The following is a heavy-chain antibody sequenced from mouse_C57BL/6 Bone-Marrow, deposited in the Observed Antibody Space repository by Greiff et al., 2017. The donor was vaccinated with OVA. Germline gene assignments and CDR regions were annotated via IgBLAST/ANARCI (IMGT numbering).Heavy chain of an antibody. D-gene: IGHD2-3*01. CDR2: IYPGSGNT. V-gene: IGHV1-76*01. Sequence: VKVVESGAELVRPGASVKLSCKASGYTFTDYYINWVKQRPGQGLEWIARIYPGSGNTYYNEKFKGKATLTAEKSSSTAYMQLSSLTSEDSAVYFCARDGYDGYLYYAMDYWGQGTSVTVSS. CDR3: ARDGYDGYLYYAMDY. CDR1: GYTFTDYY. J-gene: IGHJ4*01.